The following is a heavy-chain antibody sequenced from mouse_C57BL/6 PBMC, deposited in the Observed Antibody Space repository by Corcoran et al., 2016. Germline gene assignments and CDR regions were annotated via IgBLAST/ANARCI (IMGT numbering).Heavy chain of an antibody. V-gene: IGHV1-26*01. Sequence: EVQLQQSGPELVKPGASVKISCKASGYTFTDYYMNWVKQSHGKSLEWIGDINPNNGGTSYNQKFKGKATLTVDKSSSTAYMELRSLTSEDSAVYYCASRGQHRYFDVWGTGTTVTVSS. J-gene: IGHJ1*03. CDR1: GYTFTDYY. CDR3: ASRGQHRYFDV. CDR2: INPNNGGT.